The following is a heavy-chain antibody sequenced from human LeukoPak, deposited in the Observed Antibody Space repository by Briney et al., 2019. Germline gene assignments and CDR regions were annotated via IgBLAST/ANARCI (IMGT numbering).Heavy chain of an antibody. J-gene: IGHJ4*02. CDR3: ARVDDSSGHYYSIDD. CDR2: IYHSGST. D-gene: IGHD3-22*01. Sequence: SETLSLTCTVSGYSISSAYYWGWIQQPPGKGLEWIGSIYHSGSTYYNPSLKSRVTISLDTSKNQFSLKLNSVTAADTAVYYCARVDDSSGHYYSIDDWGQGTLVTVSS. CDR1: GYSISSAYY. V-gene: IGHV4-38-2*02.